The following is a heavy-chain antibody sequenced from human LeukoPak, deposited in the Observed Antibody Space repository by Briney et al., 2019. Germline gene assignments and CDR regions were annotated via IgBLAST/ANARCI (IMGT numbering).Heavy chain of an antibody. Sequence: GGSLRLSCAAPGFTFSSYAMSWVRQAPGKGLEWVSAISGSGGSTYYADSVKGRFTISRDNSKNTLYLQMNSLRAEDTAVYYCAKDSDFWSGYPWGYMDVWGKGTTVTVSS. D-gene: IGHD3-3*01. CDR2: ISGSGGST. V-gene: IGHV3-23*01. J-gene: IGHJ6*03. CDR1: GFTFSSYA. CDR3: AKDSDFWSGYPWGYMDV.